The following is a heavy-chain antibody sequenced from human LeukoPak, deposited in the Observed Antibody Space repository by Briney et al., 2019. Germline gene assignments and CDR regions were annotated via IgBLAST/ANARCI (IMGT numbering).Heavy chain of an antibody. V-gene: IGHV3-66*01. D-gene: IGHD5-18*01. CDR3: ARVMDTAMAWLSFDY. CDR2: IYSGGST. CDR1: GFTVSSNY. Sequence: ASLSLSCAASGFTVSSNYMSWVRQDPGKGLEWVSVIYSGGSTYYADSVKGRFTISRDNSKNTLYLQMNSLRAEDTAVYYCARVMDTAMAWLSFDYWGQGTLVTVSS. J-gene: IGHJ4*02.